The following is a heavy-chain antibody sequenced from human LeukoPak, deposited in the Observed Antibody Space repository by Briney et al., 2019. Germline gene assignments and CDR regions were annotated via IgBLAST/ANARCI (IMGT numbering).Heavy chain of an antibody. J-gene: IGHJ4*02. Sequence: PGGSLRLSCAASGFTVSSNYISWVRQAPGKGLEWVSLIYSGGSTYYADSVKGRSSISRDNSKNTLFLQMNSLRAEDTAVYYCATDAHWGQGTLVTVSS. CDR1: GFTVSSNY. CDR2: IYSGGST. CDR3: ATDAH. V-gene: IGHV3-53*01.